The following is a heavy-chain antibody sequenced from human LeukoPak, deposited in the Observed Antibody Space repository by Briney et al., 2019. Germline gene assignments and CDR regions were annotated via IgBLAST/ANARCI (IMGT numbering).Heavy chain of an antibody. CDR1: GYTFPSYD. Sequence: ASVKVSCKASGYTFPSYDIHWVRQATGQGLEWMGWMNPKSGNTIYAQKFQGRVTITRDSSTSTAYMELSSLRSEDTAVFYCARGYCDSTSCPYPPFDYWGQGTLVTVSS. D-gene: IGHD2-2*01. J-gene: IGHJ4*02. CDR3: ARGYCDSTSCPYPPFDY. V-gene: IGHV1-8*03. CDR2: MNPKSGNT.